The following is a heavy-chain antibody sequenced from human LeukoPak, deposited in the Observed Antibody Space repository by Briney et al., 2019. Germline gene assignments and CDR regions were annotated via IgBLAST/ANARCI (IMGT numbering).Heavy chain of an antibody. V-gene: IGHV3-21*04. Sequence: GGSLRLSCAASGFTFSSYSMNWVRQAPGKGLEWVSSISSSSSYIYYADSVKGRFTISRDNAKNSLYLQMNSLRAEDTAVYYCAKVPSDPSEPLPPHAFDIWGQGTMVTVSS. J-gene: IGHJ3*02. CDR1: GFTFSSYS. D-gene: IGHD1-14*01. CDR3: AKVPSDPSEPLPPHAFDI. CDR2: ISSSSSYI.